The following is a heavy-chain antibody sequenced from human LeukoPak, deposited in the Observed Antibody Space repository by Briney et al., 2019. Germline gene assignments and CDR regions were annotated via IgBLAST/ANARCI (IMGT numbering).Heavy chain of an antibody. Sequence: GGSLRLSCAASGFTFSSYSMNWVRQAPGKGLEWVSYISSSSSTIYYADSVKGRFTISRDNAKNSLYLRMNSLRAEDTAVYYCARGPAVRAYYYGSGSYPQRYYFDYWGQGTLVTVSS. D-gene: IGHD3-10*01. CDR3: ARGPAVRAYYYGSGSYPQRYYFDY. V-gene: IGHV3-48*01. CDR2: ISSSSSTI. J-gene: IGHJ4*02. CDR1: GFTFSSYS.